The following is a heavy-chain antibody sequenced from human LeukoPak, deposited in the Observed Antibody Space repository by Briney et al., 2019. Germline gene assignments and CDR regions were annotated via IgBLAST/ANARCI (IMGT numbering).Heavy chain of an antibody. CDR1: GGSISSSSYY. V-gene: IGHV4-39*01. CDR3: ARRPLTAMDHWYFDY. J-gene: IGHJ4*02. Sequence: SETLSLACTVSGGSISSSSYYWGWIRQPPGKGLEWIGSIYYSGSTYYNPSLKSRVTISVDTSKNQFSLKLSSVTAADTAVYYCARRPLTAMDHWYFDYWGQGTLVTVSS. CDR2: IYYSGST. D-gene: IGHD5-18*01.